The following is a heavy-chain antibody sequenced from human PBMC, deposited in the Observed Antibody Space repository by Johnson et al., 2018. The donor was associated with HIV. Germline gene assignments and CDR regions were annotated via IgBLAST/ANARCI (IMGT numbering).Heavy chain of an antibody. CDR3: AIPYYYESGAYH. D-gene: IGHD3-22*01. Sequence: QVQLVESGGGVVQPGRSLRLSCAASGFSFSNYAIEWVRQAPGKGLEWVAFIRYDGSKRYYADSVKGRFTISRDNAKNTVYLQMGSLRSEDMAVYYCAIPYYYESGAYHWGKGTMVTVSS. CDR1: GFSFSNYA. J-gene: IGHJ3*01. CDR2: IRYDGSKR. V-gene: IGHV3-30*02.